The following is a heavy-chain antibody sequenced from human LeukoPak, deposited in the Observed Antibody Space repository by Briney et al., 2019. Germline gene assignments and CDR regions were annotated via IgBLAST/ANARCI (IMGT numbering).Heavy chain of an antibody. CDR2: IYYSGST. Sequence: SETLSLTCTVSGGSISSGDYCWSWIRQPPGKGLEWIGYIYYSGSTYYNPSLKSRVTISVDRSKNQFSLKLSSVTAADTAVYYCARAWFGQFQYYFDYWGQGTLVTVSS. CDR3: ARAWFGQFQYYFDY. D-gene: IGHD3-10*01. V-gene: IGHV4-30-4*01. J-gene: IGHJ4*02. CDR1: GGSISSGDYC.